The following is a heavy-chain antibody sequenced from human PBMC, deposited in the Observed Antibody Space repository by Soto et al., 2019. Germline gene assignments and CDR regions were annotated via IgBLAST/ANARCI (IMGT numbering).Heavy chain of an antibody. CDR1: GFTFGSYA. D-gene: IGHD6-13*01. J-gene: IGHJ6*02. CDR3: ARVLAAAGSQNYGMDV. Sequence: VQLVECGGGVVQPGRSLRRSCAASGFTFGSYAMHWVRQAPGKGLEWVAVISYDGSNKYYADSVKGRFTISRDNSKNTLYLQMNSLRAEDTAVYYCARVLAAAGSQNYGMDVWGQGTTVTVSS. CDR2: ISYDGSNK. V-gene: IGHV3-30-3*01.